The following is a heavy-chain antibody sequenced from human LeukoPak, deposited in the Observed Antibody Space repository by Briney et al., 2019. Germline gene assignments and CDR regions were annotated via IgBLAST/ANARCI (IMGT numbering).Heavy chain of an antibody. J-gene: IGHJ4*02. Sequence: SETLSLTCTVSGGSISSYYWSWIRQPPGKGLEWIGYIYYSGSTNYNPSLKSRVTISVDTSKNQFSLKLSSVTAADTAVYYCARLSYGSGSYPHYFDYWGQGTLVTVSS. D-gene: IGHD3-10*01. CDR3: ARLSYGSGSYPHYFDY. CDR1: GGSISSYY. V-gene: IGHV4-59*01. CDR2: IYYSGST.